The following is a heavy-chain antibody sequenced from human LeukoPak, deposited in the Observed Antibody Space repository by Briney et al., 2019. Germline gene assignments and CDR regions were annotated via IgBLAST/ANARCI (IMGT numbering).Heavy chain of an antibody. CDR1: AFTFSSYA. Sequence: PGGSLRLASAASAFTFSSYAMSWVRQAPGKGLEWASVIYSGDSTYYADSVKGRFTISRDNSKNTLYLQMNSLRAEDTAVYYCARDKPGNYGYFYYAMDVWGQGTTVTVSS. CDR2: IYSGDST. D-gene: IGHD1-7*01. V-gene: IGHV3-66*01. J-gene: IGHJ6*02. CDR3: ARDKPGNYGYFYYAMDV.